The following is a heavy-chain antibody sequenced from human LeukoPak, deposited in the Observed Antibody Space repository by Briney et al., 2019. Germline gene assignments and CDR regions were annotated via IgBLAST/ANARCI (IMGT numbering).Heavy chain of an antibody. Sequence: PGGSLRLSCAASGFTFSSYEMNWVRQAPGKGLEWVSYISSSGSTIYYADSVKGRFTISRDNSKNSLYLQMNSLRTEDTALYYCAKDYSSSWDNWFDPWGQGTLVTVSS. CDR3: AKDYSSSWDNWFDP. D-gene: IGHD6-13*01. V-gene: IGHV3-48*03. CDR1: GFTFSSYE. CDR2: ISSSGSTI. J-gene: IGHJ5*02.